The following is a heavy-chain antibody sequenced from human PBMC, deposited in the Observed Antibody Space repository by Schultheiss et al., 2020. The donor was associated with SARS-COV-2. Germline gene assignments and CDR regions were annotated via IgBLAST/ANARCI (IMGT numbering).Heavy chain of an antibody. CDR3: ARGWTREHSLLGAY. CDR1: GYPFINYD. CDR2: MNGDGVNA. V-gene: IGHV1-8*01. J-gene: IGHJ4*02. Sequence: GESLKISCKTSGYPFINYDIIWVRQATGQGLEWMGWMNGDGVNAGYAEKFQGRVTMTSDSSIETAYMELNSLTSDDTAVYYCARGWTREHSLLGAYWGQGTRVTVSS. D-gene: IGHD1-26*01.